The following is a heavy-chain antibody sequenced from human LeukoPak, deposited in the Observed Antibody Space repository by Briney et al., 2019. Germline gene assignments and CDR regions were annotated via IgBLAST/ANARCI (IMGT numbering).Heavy chain of an antibody. J-gene: IGHJ6*02. D-gene: IGHD2-15*01. CDR3: ARDRVAATWDYYGMDA. CDR2: IIPIFGTA. V-gene: IGHV1-69*13. CDR1: GGTFSSYA. Sequence: ASVKVSCKASGGTFSSYAISWVRQAPGQGLEWMGGIIPIFGTANYAQKFQGRVAITADESTSTAYMELSSLRSEDTAVYYCARDRVAATWDYYGMDAWGQGTTVTVSS.